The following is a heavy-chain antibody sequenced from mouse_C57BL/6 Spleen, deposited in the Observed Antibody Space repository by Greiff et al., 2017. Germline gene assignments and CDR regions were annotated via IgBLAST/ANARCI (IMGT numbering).Heavy chain of an antibody. CDR2: ISSGSSTI. D-gene: IGHD2-4*01. Sequence: EVQVVESGGGLVKPGGSLKLSCAASGFTFSDYGMHWVRQAPEKGLEWVAYISSGSSTIYYADTVKGRFTISRDNAKNTLFLQMTSLRSEDTAMYYCARPYYDYDGYFDYWGQGTTLTVSS. V-gene: IGHV5-17*01. CDR3: ARPYYDYDGYFDY. J-gene: IGHJ2*01. CDR1: GFTFSDYG.